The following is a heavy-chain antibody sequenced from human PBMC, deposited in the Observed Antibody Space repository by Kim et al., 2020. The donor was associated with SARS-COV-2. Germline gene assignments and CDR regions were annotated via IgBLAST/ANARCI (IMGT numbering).Heavy chain of an antibody. CDR2: IYPGDSDT. V-gene: IGHV5-51*01. CDR1: GYSFTSYW. CDR3: ARHRPVLLWFGTRRGSWFDP. J-gene: IGHJ5*02. Sequence: GESLKISCKGSGYSFTSYWIDWVRQMPGKGLEWMGIIYPGDSDTRYSPSFQGQVTISADKSISTAYLQWSSLKASDTAMYYCARHRPVLLWFGTRRGSWFDPWGQGTLVTVSS. D-gene: IGHD3-10*01.